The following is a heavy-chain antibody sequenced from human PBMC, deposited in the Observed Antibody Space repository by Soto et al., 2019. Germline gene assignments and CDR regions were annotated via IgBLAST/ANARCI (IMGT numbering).Heavy chain of an antibody. Sequence: QVGLVQSGAEVKKPGASVKVSCKTSGYTFTTYGISWVRQAPGQGLEWMGWISPNNGNTDYAQNFQGRVTLTTDTSTTTAYMEVRSLRSGDMAVYYGAREGLTGYAEFWGQGTLVSVSS. CDR1: GYTFTTYG. V-gene: IGHV1-18*03. J-gene: IGHJ4*02. D-gene: IGHD5-12*01. CDR3: AREGLTGYAEF. CDR2: ISPNNGNT.